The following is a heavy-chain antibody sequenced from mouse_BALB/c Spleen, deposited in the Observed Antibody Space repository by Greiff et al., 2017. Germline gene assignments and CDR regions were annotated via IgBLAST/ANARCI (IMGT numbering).Heavy chain of an antibody. V-gene: IGHV3-6*02. D-gene: IGHD2-12*01. CDR1: GYSITSGYY. J-gene: IGHJ1*01. CDR3: ARMIRRWYFDV. CDR2: ISYDGSN. Sequence: EVKLMESGPGLVKPSQSLSLTCSVTGYSITSGYYWNWIRQFPGNKLEWMGYISYDGSNNYNPSLKNRISITRDTSKNQFFLKLNSVTTEDTATYYCARMIRRWYFDVWGAGTTVTVSS.